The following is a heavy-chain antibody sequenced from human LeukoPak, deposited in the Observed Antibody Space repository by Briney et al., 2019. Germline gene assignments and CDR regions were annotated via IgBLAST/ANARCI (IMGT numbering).Heavy chain of an antibody. CDR3: AKNGPAAIDDAFDI. CDR1: GFTFSSYG. D-gene: IGHD2-2*01. V-gene: IGHV3-30*18. CDR2: ISYDGSNK. J-gene: IGHJ3*02. Sequence: GRSLRLSCAASGFTFSSYGMHWVRQAPGKGLEWVAVISYDGSNKYYAGSVKGRFTISRDNSKNPLYLQMNSLRAEDTAVYYCAKNGPAAIDDAFDIWGQGTMVTVSS.